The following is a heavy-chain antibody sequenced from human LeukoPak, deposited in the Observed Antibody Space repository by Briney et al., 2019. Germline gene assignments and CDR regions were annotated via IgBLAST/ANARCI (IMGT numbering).Heavy chain of an antibody. CDR1: GFTLSSYS. V-gene: IGHV3-21*01. CDR2: ISSSSRYI. Sequence: GGSLTLSCAVSGFTLSSYSIDWVPQAPGKGLGWVSSISSSSRYIYYADSVKGRFTISRDNTKNSLYLQMNSLRAEDTAVYYCASRLRRTFDYWGQGTLVTVSS. D-gene: IGHD4-17*01. J-gene: IGHJ4*02. CDR3: ASRLRRTFDY.